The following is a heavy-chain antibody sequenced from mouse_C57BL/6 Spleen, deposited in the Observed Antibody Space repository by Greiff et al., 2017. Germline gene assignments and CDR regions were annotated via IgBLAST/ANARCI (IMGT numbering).Heavy chain of an antibody. CDR1: GYTFTDYY. V-gene: IGHV1-19*01. D-gene: IGHD4-1*01. CDR3: ARGGLGPAWFAY. CDR2: INPYNGGT. Sequence: VQLQQSGPVLVKPGASVKMSCKASGYTFTDYYMNWVKQSHGKSLEWIGVINPYNGGTSYNQKFKGKATLTVDKSSRTAYMELNSLTSEDSAVYYCARGGLGPAWFAYWGQWTLVTVSA. J-gene: IGHJ3*01.